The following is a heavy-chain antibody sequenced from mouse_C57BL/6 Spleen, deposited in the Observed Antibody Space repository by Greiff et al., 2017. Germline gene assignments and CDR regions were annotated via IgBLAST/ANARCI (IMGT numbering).Heavy chain of an antibody. J-gene: IGHJ3*01. Sequence: QVQLQQPGAELVRPGSSVKLSCKASGYTFTSYWMHWVKQRPIQGLEWIGNIDPSDSETHYNQKFKDKATLTVDKSSSTAYMQLSSLTSEDSAVYYCARGEDSNWVFFAYWGQGTLVTVSA. V-gene: IGHV1-52*01. D-gene: IGHD4-1*01. CDR2: IDPSDSET. CDR3: ARGEDSNWVFFAY. CDR1: GYTFTSYW.